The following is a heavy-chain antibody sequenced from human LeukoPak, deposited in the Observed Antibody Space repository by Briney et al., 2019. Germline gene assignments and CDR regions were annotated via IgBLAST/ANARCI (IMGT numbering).Heavy chain of an antibody. V-gene: IGHV3-48*01. CDR1: GFIFSYYD. CDR3: ARHNQGSPDY. CDR2: ISSSRSIM. J-gene: IGHJ4*02. Sequence: GGSLRLSCVASGFIFSYYDMDWVRQAPGKGLEWISYISSSRSIMYYADSVLGRSTVSKDNAENTLYLQMNSLRGDDTAVYYCARHNQGSPDYWGQGTLVTVSS.